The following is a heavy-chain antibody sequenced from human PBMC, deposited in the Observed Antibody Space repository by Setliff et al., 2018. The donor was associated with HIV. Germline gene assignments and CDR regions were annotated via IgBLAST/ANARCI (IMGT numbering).Heavy chain of an antibody. J-gene: IGHJ5*02. CDR2: IIPIFGTA. CDR3: ARSIPRYCSSTSCVSLGWFDP. CDR1: GGTFSSYA. Sequence: SVKVSCKASGGTFSSYAISRVRQAPGQGLEWMGGIIPIFGTANYAQKFQGRVTITADESTSTAYMELSSLRSEDTAVYYCARSIPRYCSSTSCVSLGWFDPWGQGTLVTVSS. V-gene: IGHV1-69*13. D-gene: IGHD2-2*01.